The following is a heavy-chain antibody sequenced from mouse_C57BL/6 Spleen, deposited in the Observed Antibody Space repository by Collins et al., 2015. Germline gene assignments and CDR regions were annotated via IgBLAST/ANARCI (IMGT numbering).Heavy chain of an antibody. Sequence: EVQLQQSGPELVKPGASVKISCKASGYTFTDYYMNWVKQSHGKSLEWIGDINPNNGGTSYNQKFKGKATLTVDKSSSTVYMELRSLTSEDSAVYYCALAYYSNYWFAYWGQGTLVTVSA. D-gene: IGHD2-5*01. V-gene: IGHV1-26*01. J-gene: IGHJ3*01. CDR3: ALAYYSNYWFAY. CDR1: GYTFTDYY. CDR2: INPNNGGT.